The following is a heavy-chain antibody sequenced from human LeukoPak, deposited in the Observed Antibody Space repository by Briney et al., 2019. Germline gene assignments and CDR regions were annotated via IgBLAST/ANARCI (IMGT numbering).Heavy chain of an antibody. V-gene: IGHV3-30-3*01. CDR3: ARSYYYDSSHTVDY. J-gene: IGHJ4*02. CDR1: GFTFSTYT. CDR2: TSYDGSNK. Sequence: GGSLRLSCAASGFTFSTYTMHWVRQAPGKGLEWVAVTSYDGSNKYYTDSVKGRFTISRDNSENTVYLQMNSLRAEDTAVYYCARSYYYDSSHTVDYWGQGTLVTVSS. D-gene: IGHD3-22*01.